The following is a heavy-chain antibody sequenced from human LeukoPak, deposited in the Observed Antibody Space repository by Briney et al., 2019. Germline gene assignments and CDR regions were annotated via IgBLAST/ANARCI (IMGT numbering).Heavy chain of an antibody. J-gene: IGHJ4*02. D-gene: IGHD6-19*01. CDR1: GFTFSKFA. CDR2: ISGSAGTT. CDR3: AKHYTSGWYADY. V-gene: IGHV3-23*01. Sequence: GGSLRLSCAASGFTFSKFAMSWVRQAPGKGREWVSVISGSAGTTYYADSVKGRFTISRDNTKNTLYLQMNSLRAEDTALYYCAKHYTSGWYADYWGQGTLVTVSS.